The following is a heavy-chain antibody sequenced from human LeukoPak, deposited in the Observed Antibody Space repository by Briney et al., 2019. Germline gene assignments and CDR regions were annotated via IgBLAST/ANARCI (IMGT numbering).Heavy chain of an antibody. D-gene: IGHD1-26*01. J-gene: IGHJ3*01. Sequence: PGGSLRLSCVASGFILSTYGMHWVRQAPGKGLEWVAVISYDGSNKYYADSVKGRFTVSRDNSKNTLYLDMNSLRGEDTAVYYCAKNPQWEEDAFGVWGQGTMVTVSS. V-gene: IGHV3-30*18. CDR1: GFILSTYG. CDR3: AKNPQWEEDAFGV. CDR2: ISYDGSNK.